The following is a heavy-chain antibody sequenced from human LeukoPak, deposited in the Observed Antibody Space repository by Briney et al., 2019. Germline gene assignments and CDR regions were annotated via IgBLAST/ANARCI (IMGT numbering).Heavy chain of an antibody. CDR1: GFTFNSYS. CDR3: AKVQSDIVGAMFFSFDV. D-gene: IGHD1-26*01. J-gene: IGHJ3*01. V-gene: IGHV3-21*06. CDR2: IIGSGSEM. Sequence: GGSLRLSCGGSGFTFNSYSMNWVRQAPGKGLEWVASIIGSGSEMFYADSLKGRFTISRDNSKNSLYLQMNSLRVKDTAVYYCAKVQSDIVGAMFFSFDVWGQGTMVSVSS.